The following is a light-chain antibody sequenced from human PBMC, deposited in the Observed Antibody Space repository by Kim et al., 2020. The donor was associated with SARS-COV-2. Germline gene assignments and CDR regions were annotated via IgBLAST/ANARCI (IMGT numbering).Light chain of an antibody. CDR3: QQYTNWPLT. Sequence: ELVMTQSPATLSVSPGERVALSCRASQSVSSYLAWYQQKPGRAPRLLIYGAGIRATGIPPRFSGSGSGTDFTLTINSLQSDDFAVYYCQQYTNWPLTFGGGTRVDIK. CDR1: QSVSSY. CDR2: GAG. J-gene: IGKJ4*01. V-gene: IGKV3D-15*01.